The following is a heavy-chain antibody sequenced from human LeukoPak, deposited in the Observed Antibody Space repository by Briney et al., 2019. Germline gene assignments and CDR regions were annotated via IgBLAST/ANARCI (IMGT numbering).Heavy chain of an antibody. D-gene: IGHD6-13*01. CDR1: GYTFTSYY. V-gene: IGHV1-46*03. Sequence: ASVKVSCKASGYTFTSYYMHGVRQAPGQGLEWMGIINPSGGSTSYAQKFQGRVTMTRDMSTSTVYMEQSSLRSEDTAVYYCAREVVGGSSWYPHWFDPWGQGTLVTVSS. CDR2: INPSGGST. J-gene: IGHJ5*02. CDR3: AREVVGGSSWYPHWFDP.